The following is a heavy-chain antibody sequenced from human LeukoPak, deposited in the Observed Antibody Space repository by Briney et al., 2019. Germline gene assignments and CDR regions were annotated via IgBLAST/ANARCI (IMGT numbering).Heavy chain of an antibody. CDR2: IRDSGGST. J-gene: IGHJ6*02. CDR1: GFPFSRYA. V-gene: IGHV3-64D*09. CDR3: VRGYSFGPYGMDV. Sequence: PGGSLRLSCSASGFPFSRYAMHWVRPAPGKGLEYVSAIRDSGGSTYYVDSVKGRFTISRDNSKHTLYLQMSSLRAGDTAVYFCVRGYSFGPYGMDVWGQGTTVTVSS. D-gene: IGHD2-15*01.